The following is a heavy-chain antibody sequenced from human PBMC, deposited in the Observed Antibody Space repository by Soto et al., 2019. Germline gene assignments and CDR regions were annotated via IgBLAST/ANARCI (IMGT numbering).Heavy chain of an antibody. D-gene: IGHD1-7*01. Sequence: GGSLRLSCAASGFTFSSYSMNWVRQAPGKGLEWVSYISSSSSTIYYADSVKGRFTISRDNAKNSLYLQMNSLRAEDTAVYYCARDLTPGWNYDNWFDPWGQGTLVNVSS. J-gene: IGHJ5*02. V-gene: IGHV3-48*01. CDR1: GFTFSSYS. CDR3: ARDLTPGWNYDNWFDP. CDR2: ISSSSSTI.